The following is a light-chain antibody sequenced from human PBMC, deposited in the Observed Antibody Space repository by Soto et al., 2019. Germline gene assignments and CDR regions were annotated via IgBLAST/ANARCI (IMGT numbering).Light chain of an antibody. J-gene: IGKJ1*01. Sequence: DIQLIHSPSTLPASVGDRVTITCRASQDIRHCFAWYQQKPGKAPKLLIFDVSNLQNGVPARFSGGGFGTEFTLTITSLQPEDFATYYCHQVYTYPRTFGQGTKVDI. CDR2: DVS. CDR3: HQVYTYPRT. V-gene: IGKV1-5*01. CDR1: QDIRHC.